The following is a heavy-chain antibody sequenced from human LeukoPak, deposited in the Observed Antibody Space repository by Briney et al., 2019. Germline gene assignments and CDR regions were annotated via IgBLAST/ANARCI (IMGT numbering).Heavy chain of an antibody. CDR2: IYYSGST. CDR1: GVSISSGDYY. V-gene: IGHV4-30-4*01. J-gene: IGHJ4*02. D-gene: IGHD5-18*01. CDR3: ARLEEGSSGPYDY. Sequence: PSQTLSLTCTVSGVSISSGDYYWSWIRQPPGKGLEWIGYIYYSGSTYYNPSLKSRVTISVDTSKNQFSLKLSSVTAADTAVYYCARLEEGSSGPYDYWGQGTLVTVSS.